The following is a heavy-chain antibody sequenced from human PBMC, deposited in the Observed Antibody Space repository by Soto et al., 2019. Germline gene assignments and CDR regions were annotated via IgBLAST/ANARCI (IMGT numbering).Heavy chain of an antibody. CDR3: ARGGSPIVRATGLLDS. J-gene: IGHJ4*02. Sequence: VQLVESGGGLVQPGGSLRLSCAASGITFSTYWMHWVRQAPGKGLVWVSRINGDGSTAIYADSVKGRFTISRDNAKNTLYLQMNSLRAEDTAVYYCARGGSPIVRATGLLDSWGQGTQVIVSS. CDR2: INGDGSTA. D-gene: IGHD1-26*01. V-gene: IGHV3-74*01. CDR1: GITFSTYW.